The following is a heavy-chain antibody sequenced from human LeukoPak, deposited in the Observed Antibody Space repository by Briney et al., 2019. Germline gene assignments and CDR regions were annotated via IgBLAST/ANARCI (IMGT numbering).Heavy chain of an antibody. V-gene: IGHV3-7*01. CDR1: GFTFSSYG. CDR2: IKQDGSEK. J-gene: IGHJ4*02. D-gene: IGHD6-13*01. Sequence: GGSLRLSCAASGFTFSSYGMHWVRQAPGKGLEWVANIKQDGSEKYYVDSVKGRFTISRDNAKNSLYLQMNSLRAEDTAVYYCARLSSSWFQGIYYFDYWGQGTLVTVSS. CDR3: ARLSSSWFQGIYYFDY.